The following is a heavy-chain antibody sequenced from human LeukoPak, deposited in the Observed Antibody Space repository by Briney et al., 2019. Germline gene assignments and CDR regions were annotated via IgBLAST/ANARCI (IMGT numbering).Heavy chain of an antibody. D-gene: IGHD2-2*01. CDR2: ISSSSSTI. V-gene: IGHV3-48*04. J-gene: IGHJ6*03. Sequence: GGSLRLSCAASGFTFSSYSMNWVRQAPGKGLEWVSYISSSSSTIYYADSVKGQFTISRDNAKNSLYLQMNSLRAEDTAVYYCARGVGYCSSTSCQYYYMDVWGKGTTVTVSS. CDR3: ARGVGYCSSTSCQYYYMDV. CDR1: GFTFSSYS.